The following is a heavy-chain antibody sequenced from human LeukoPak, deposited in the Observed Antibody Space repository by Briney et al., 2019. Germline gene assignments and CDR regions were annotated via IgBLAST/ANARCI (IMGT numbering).Heavy chain of an antibody. CDR3: ARAQPPDYDFWSGPPYGMDV. CDR1: KFIFSNYW. D-gene: IGHD3-3*01. J-gene: IGHJ6*02. V-gene: IGHV3-7*03. CDR2: IKKTGSET. Sequence: GGSLRLSCAASKFIFSNYWMSWVRQAPGKGLEWVAYIKKTGSETYYVDSVKGRFTISRENAKNSLYLQMNSLRAEGTAVYYCARAQPPDYDFWSGPPYGMDVWGQGTTVTVSS.